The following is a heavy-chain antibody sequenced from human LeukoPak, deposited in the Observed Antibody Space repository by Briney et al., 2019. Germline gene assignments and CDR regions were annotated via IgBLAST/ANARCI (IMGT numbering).Heavy chain of an antibody. J-gene: IGHJ4*02. D-gene: IGHD2-21*01. Sequence: ASMKVSCKASGGTFSSYAITWVRQAPGQGLEWMGAIIPLFDTANYARKFPGRVTITADESTNTAYMELSSLRSEDTAVYYCATTREVMRGYYFDSWGQGTLVTVSS. CDR3: ATTREVMRGYYFDS. CDR2: IIPLFDTA. V-gene: IGHV1-69*13. CDR1: GGTFSSYA.